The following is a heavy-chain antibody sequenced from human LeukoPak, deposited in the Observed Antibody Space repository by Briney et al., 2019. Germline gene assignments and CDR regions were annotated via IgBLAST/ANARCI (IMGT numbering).Heavy chain of an antibody. D-gene: IGHD3-10*01. CDR1: GFTFSSYA. CDR3: AKRVTMVRGVLGGGMDV. Sequence: GGSLRLSCAASGFTFSSYAMTWVRQAPGRGLEWVSAISCSGDHTFYADSVQGRFTISRDNSRDTLYLQMNSPRVDDTAVYYCAKRVTMVRGVLGGGMDVWGQGTTVTVSS. J-gene: IGHJ6*02. V-gene: IGHV3-23*01. CDR2: ISCSGDHT.